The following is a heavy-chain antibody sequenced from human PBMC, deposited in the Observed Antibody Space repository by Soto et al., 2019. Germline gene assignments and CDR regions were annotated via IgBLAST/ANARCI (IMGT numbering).Heavy chain of an antibody. CDR3: AKDYDDYSRYYYGMDV. D-gene: IGHD4-4*01. Sequence: QVQLVESGGGVVQPGRSLRLPCAASGFTFSSHGMHWVRQAPGKGLEWVAVISYDGSNKYYADSVKGRFTISRDNSKNTLYLQMNNLRAEDTAVYYCAKDYDDYSRYYYGMDVWGQGTTVTVSS. J-gene: IGHJ6*02. CDR2: ISYDGSNK. V-gene: IGHV3-30*18. CDR1: GFTFSSHG.